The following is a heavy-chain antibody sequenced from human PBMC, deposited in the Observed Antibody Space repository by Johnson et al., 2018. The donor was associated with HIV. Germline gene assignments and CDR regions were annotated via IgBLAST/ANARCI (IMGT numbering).Heavy chain of an antibody. CDR1: GFTVSSNY. V-gene: IGHV3-66*03. J-gene: IGHJ3*01. CDR2: ISSGDRA. D-gene: IGHD3/OR15-3a*01. Sequence: VQLVESGGGLIQPGGSLRLSCAASGFTVSSNYMSWVRQAPAKGLEWVSVISSGDRAFYADSVKGRFTSSRDNSKDTLYLQMHSLRGEDSALYYCARGRQDVGAAVGLVNAALDVWGQRPLVTVSS. CDR3: ARGRQDVGAAVGLVNAALDV.